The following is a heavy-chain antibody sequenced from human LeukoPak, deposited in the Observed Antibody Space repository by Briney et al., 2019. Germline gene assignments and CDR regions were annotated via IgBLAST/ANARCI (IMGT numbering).Heavy chain of an antibody. Sequence: GGSLRLSCAASGFTFDDYTMHWVRQAPGKGLEWVSLISRDGGSTYYADSVKGRFTISRDNSKNSLYLQMNSLRTEDTALYYCAKDMDYYDSLGAFDIWGQGTMVTVSS. D-gene: IGHD3-22*01. CDR1: GFTFDDYT. CDR2: ISRDGGST. V-gene: IGHV3-43*01. CDR3: AKDMDYYDSLGAFDI. J-gene: IGHJ3*02.